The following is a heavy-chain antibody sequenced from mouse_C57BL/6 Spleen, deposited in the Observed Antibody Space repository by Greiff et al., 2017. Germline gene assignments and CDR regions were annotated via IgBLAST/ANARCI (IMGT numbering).Heavy chain of an antibody. J-gene: IGHJ4*01. CDR3: ARHEETSYDEGLAMDY. CDR1: GYTFTEYT. D-gene: IGHD2-12*01. Sequence: QVQLQQSGAELVKPGASLKLSCKASGYTFTEYTIHWVKQRSGQGLEWVGWFDPGSGSIKYNEKFKDKATLPADKSYSTVYMELIRLTSEYPAVYFCARHEETSYDEGLAMDYWGQGTSVTVSS. CDR2: FDPGSGSI. V-gene: IGHV1-62-2*01.